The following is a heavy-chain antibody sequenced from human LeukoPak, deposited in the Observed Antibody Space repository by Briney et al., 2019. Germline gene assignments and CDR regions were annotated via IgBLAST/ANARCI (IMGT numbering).Heavy chain of an antibody. CDR1: GFTFNTYW. J-gene: IGHJ4*02. D-gene: IGHD3/OR15-3a*01. CDR3: ARDSDWILFDY. Sequence: QPGGPLRLSCAASGFTFNTYWMHWVRQAPGKGLVWVARVHREGTTTAYADSVKGRFTISRDNAKNTLYLQMTNLRAEDTAVYYCARDSDWILFDYWGRGTLVTVSS. V-gene: IGHV3-74*03. CDR2: VHREGTTT.